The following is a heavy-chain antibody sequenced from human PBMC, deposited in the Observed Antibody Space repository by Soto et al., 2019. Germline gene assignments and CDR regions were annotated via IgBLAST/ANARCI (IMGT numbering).Heavy chain of an antibody. CDR2: INAGNGNT. V-gene: IGHV1-3*01. D-gene: IGHD3-16*01. CDR1: GYTFTSYA. CDR3: AREITYYYYGMDV. J-gene: IGHJ6*02. Sequence: ASVKVSCKASGYTFTSYAMHWVRQAPGQRLEWIGWINAGNGNTKYSQKIQGRVTITRDTSASTAYMELSSLRSEDTAVYYCAREITYYYYGMDVWGQGTTVTVSS.